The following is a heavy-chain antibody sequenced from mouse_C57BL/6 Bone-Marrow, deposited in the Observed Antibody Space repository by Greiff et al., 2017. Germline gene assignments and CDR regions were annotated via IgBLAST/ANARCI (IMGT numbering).Heavy chain of an antibody. CDR1: GFTFSDYY. CDR3: ARHGDYGNYFDY. J-gene: IGHJ2*01. V-gene: IGHV5-12*01. CDR2: ISNGGGST. Sequence: DVHLVESGGGLVQPGGSLKLSCAASGFTFSDYYMYWVRQTPEKRLEWVAYISNGGGSTYYPDTVKGRFTISRDNAKNTLYLQMSRLKSEDTAMYYCARHGDYGNYFDYWGQGTTLTVSS. D-gene: IGHD2-13*01.